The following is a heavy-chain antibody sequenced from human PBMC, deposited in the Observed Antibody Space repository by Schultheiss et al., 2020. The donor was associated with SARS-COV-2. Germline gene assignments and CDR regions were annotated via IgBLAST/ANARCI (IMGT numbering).Heavy chain of an antibody. CDR2: INPNSGGT. D-gene: IGHD1-26*01. CDR3: ARRRRVGATILALWDPYYYYGMDV. J-gene: IGHJ6*02. CDR1: GYTFTGYY. V-gene: IGHV1-2*04. Sequence: ASVKVSCKASGYTFTGYYMHWVRQAPGQGLEWMGWINPNSGGTNYAQKFQGWVTMTRDTSISTAYMELSRLRSDDTAVYYCARRRRVGATILALWDPYYYYGMDVWGQGTTVTVSS.